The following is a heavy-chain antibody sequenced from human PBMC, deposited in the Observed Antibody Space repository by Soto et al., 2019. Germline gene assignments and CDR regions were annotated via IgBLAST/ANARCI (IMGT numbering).Heavy chain of an antibody. D-gene: IGHD4-17*01. V-gene: IGHV2-26*01. J-gene: IGHJ5*02. CDR1: GFSLSDTTMG. Sequence: QVTLKESGTVLVKPTETLTLTCTVSGFSLSDTTMGVTWIRQPPGKALEWLAHIFSNDAKSYSQSLKTRLTISKDTSKGQVVLSMTNMDPVDTVTYYCARIYGDKSGGWFDPWGQGTLVTVSS. CDR3: ARIYGDKSGGWFDP. CDR2: IFSNDAK.